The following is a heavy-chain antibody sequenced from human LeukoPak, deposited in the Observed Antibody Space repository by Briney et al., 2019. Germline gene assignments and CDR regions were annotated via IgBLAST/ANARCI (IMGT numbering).Heavy chain of an antibody. D-gene: IGHD6-19*01. CDR1: GGSFSGYY. Sequence: SETLSLTCAVYGGSFSGYYWTWIRQPPGKGLEWIGEVNHSGGTNYNPSLKSRVTISVDTSKNQFSLKLDSVTAADTAVYYCASFLVKQWLLPFDYWGQGTLVTVSS. J-gene: IGHJ4*02. CDR2: VNHSGGT. V-gene: IGHV4-34*01. CDR3: ASFLVKQWLLPFDY.